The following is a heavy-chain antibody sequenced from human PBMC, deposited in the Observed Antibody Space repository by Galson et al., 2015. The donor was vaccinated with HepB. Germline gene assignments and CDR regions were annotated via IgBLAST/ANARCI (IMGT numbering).Heavy chain of an antibody. Sequence: ALRLSGAASGFTFSDNYMSWIRQAPGEGLEWVSYINVGGSAIYYADSMKGRFTISRHNAKNSLYLQMNSLRAEDTAVYYCARDRSGSSPNYFDYWGQGTLVTVSS. J-gene: IGHJ4*02. V-gene: IGHV3-11*01. D-gene: IGHD3-3*01. CDR1: GFTFSDNY. CDR3: ARDRSGSSPNYFDY. CDR2: INVGGSAI.